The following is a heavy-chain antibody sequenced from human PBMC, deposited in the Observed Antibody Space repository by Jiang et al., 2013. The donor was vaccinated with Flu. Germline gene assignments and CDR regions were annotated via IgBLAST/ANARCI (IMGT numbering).Heavy chain of an antibody. V-gene: IGHV4-59*01. J-gene: IGHJ5*02. CDR1: GDSIRKYH. Sequence: GPGLVKPSETLSVTCTVSGDSIRKYHWSWVRQSPGKGLEWIGHISNSGTTDHNLSLKSRVSISMDTSKSQLSLKLTSVTAADMAVYYCARMGIAAFRGWFDPWGQGILVTVSS. D-gene: IGHD6-13*01. CDR2: ISNSGTT. CDR3: ARMGIAAFRGWFDP.